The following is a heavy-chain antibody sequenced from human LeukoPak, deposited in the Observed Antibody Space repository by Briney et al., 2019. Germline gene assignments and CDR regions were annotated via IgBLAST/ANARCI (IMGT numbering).Heavy chain of an antibody. Sequence: PGGSLRLSCTVSGFTVSSNSMSWVRQAPGKGLEWVSFIYSDNTHYSDSVKGRFTISRDNSKNTLYLQMNSLRAEDTDVYYCARGGAQLLSPYYYYYYMDVWGKGTTVTVSS. V-gene: IGHV3-53*01. CDR1: GFTVSSNS. CDR2: IYSDNT. J-gene: IGHJ6*03. D-gene: IGHD2-2*01. CDR3: ARGGAQLLSPYYYYYYMDV.